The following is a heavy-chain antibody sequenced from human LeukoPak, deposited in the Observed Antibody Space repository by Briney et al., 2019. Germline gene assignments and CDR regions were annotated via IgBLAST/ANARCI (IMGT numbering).Heavy chain of an antibody. Sequence: GGSLRLSCAASGFTFSSYAMTWVRQAPGKGLEWVSGISGSGGSTFYADSVKGRFTISRDNSKNALYLQMNSLRAGDTAVYYCAREGPPGAFDIWGQGTMVTVSS. J-gene: IGHJ3*02. CDR2: ISGSGGST. CDR1: GFTFSSYA. V-gene: IGHV3-23*01. CDR3: AREGPPGAFDI.